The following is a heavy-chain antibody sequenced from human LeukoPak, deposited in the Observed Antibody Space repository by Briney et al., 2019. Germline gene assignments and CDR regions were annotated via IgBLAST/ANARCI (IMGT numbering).Heavy chain of an antibody. D-gene: IGHD3-10*01. J-gene: IGHJ4*02. V-gene: IGHV1-2*02. Sequence: ASVKVSCKASGYTFTGYYMHWVRQAPGQGLEWIGWINPNSGGTNYAQKFQGRVTMTRDTSISTAYMELSRLRSDDTAVYYCARDRYYGSGSYYNAPIDYWGQGTLVTVSS. CDR2: INPNSGGT. CDR1: GYTFTGYY. CDR3: ARDRYYGSGSYYNAPIDY.